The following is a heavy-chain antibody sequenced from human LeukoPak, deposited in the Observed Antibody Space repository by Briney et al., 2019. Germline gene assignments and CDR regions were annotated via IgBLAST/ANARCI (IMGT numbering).Heavy chain of an antibody. D-gene: IGHD3-10*01. CDR3: AKEVHPYDSGTYYFDY. J-gene: IGHJ4*02. V-gene: IGHV3-30*02. CDR2: IRHDGSNE. CDR1: GFTFSSYG. Sequence: GGSLRLSCVGSGFTFSSYGMHWVRQAAGKGLEWVAFIRHDGSNEYYADSVKDRFTVSRDNSKNTLFLQMNSLRVEEMAVYYCAKEVHPYDSGTYYFDYWGRGTLVTVSS.